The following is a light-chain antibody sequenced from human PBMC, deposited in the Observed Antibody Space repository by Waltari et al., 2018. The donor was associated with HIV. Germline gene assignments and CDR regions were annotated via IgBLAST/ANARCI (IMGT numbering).Light chain of an antibody. CDR2: DAS. CDR3: QQYDNSRWT. CDR1: QSVSSSH. Sequence: ETILTQSPGTLSLSPGERATLSCRAIQSVSSSHLAWYQQKPGQAPRLLVYDASSRATGIPDRFSGSGSGTDFILTINGLEPEDFAVYYCQQYDNSRWTFGQGTKVEIK. J-gene: IGKJ1*01. V-gene: IGKV3-20*01.